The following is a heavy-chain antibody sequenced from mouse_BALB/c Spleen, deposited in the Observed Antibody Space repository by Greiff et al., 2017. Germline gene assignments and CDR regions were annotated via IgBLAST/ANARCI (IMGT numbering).Heavy chain of an antibody. Sequence: EVKLMESGGGLVKPGGSLKLSCAASGFTFSDYYMYWVRQTPEKRLEWVATISDGGSYTYYPDSVKGRFTISRDNAKNNLYLQMSSLKSEDTAMYYCARADRYDGSLNFDDWGEGTTLTVSS. V-gene: IGHV5-4*02. J-gene: IGHJ2*01. CDR2: ISDGGSYT. CDR3: ARADRYDGSLNFDD. D-gene: IGHD2-14*01. CDR1: GFTFSDYY.